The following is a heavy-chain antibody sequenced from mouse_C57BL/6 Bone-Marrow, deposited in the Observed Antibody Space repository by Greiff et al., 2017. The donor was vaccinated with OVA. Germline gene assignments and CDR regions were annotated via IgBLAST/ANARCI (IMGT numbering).Heavy chain of an antibody. CDR1: GFTFSSYA. V-gene: IGHV5-4*01. CDR2: ISDGGSYT. D-gene: IGHD1-1*01. J-gene: IGHJ4*01. CDR3: ARDPFFTTVVSYYAMDY. Sequence: DVKLVESGGGLVKPGGSLKLSCAASGFTFSSYAMSWVRQTPEKRLEWVATISDGGSYTYYPDNVKGRFTISRDNAKNNLYLQMSHLKSEDTAMYYCARDPFFTTVVSYYAMDYWGQGTSVTVSS.